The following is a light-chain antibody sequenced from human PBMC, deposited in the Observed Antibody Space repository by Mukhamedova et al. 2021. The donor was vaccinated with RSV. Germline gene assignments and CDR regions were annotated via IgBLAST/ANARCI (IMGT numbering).Light chain of an antibody. V-gene: IGKV3-15*01. J-gene: IGKJ2*01. CDR2: DAS. CDR3: QQYDNWPT. Sequence: IYDASTRATGIPARFSGSGSGTEFTLTISSLQSEDSAAYYCQQYDNWPTFGQGTKLEIK.